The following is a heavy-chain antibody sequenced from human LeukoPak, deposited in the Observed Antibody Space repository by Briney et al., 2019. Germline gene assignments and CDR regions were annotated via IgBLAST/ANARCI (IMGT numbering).Heavy chain of an antibody. Sequence: SETLSLTCTVSGGSISSYYWSWIRQPPGKGLEWIGYIYYSGSTNYNPSLKSRVTISVDTSKSQFSLKLGSVTAADTAVYYCARGPDYGDYSNWFDPWGQGTLVTVSS. CDR1: GGSISSYY. CDR2: IYYSGST. D-gene: IGHD4-17*01. J-gene: IGHJ5*02. V-gene: IGHV4-59*01. CDR3: ARGPDYGDYSNWFDP.